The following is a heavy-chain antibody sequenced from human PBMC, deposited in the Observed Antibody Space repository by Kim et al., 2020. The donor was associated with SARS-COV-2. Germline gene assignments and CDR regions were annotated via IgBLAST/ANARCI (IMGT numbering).Heavy chain of an antibody. D-gene: IGHD3-3*01. CDR1: GFTVSSNY. J-gene: IGHJ6*03. Sequence: GGSLRLSCAASGFTVSSNYMSWVRQAPGKGLEWVSVIYSGGSTHYADSVKGRFTISRHNSKNTLYLQMNSLRAEDTAVYYCAREYYDFWSGYHYYMDVWGKGTTVTVSS. V-gene: IGHV3-53*01. CDR2: IYSGGST. CDR3: AREYYDFWSGYHYYMDV.